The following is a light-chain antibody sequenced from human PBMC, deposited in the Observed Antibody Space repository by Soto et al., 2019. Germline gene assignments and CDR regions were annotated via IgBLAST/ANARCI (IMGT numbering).Light chain of an antibody. CDR1: QTISSW. CDR3: QHYNSYSEA. Sequence: IQMTQSPSTLSVSVGNRVNVSCRASQTISSWLAWYQQKPGKAPKLLIYKASTLKSGVPSRFSGSGSGTEFTLTISGLQPDDFATYYCQHYNSYSEAFGQGTKVDIK. V-gene: IGKV1-5*03. CDR2: KAS. J-gene: IGKJ1*01.